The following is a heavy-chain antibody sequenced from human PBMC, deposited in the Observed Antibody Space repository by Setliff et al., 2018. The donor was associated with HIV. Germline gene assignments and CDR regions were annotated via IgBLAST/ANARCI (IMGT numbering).Heavy chain of an antibody. Sequence: PSETLSLTCTVSGVSTSSSSYYWGWIRQPPGKGLEWIGYVYYSGSTYYNPSLKSRLTISVDTSKNHFSLRLSSVTAAETAVYYCVRQGAGTGHSFDSWGPGALVTVSS. J-gene: IGHJ4*02. CDR1: GVSTSSSSYY. CDR2: VYYSGST. V-gene: IGHV4-39*01. D-gene: IGHD3-9*01. CDR3: VRQGAGTGHSFDS.